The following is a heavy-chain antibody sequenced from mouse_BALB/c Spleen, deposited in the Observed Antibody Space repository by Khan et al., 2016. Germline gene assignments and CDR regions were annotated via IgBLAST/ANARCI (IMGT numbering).Heavy chain of an antibody. CDR2: INPSTGYT. D-gene: IGHD2-12*01. Sequence: QVQLKESGAELAKPGASVKMSCKASGYTFTSYWMHWVKQRPGQGLEWIGYINPSTGYTEYNQKFKDKATLTADKSSSTAYMQLSSLTSEDSAVXYCARHDGFAYWGQGTLVTVSA. CDR1: GYTFTSYW. J-gene: IGHJ3*01. V-gene: IGHV1-7*01. CDR3: ARHDGFAY.